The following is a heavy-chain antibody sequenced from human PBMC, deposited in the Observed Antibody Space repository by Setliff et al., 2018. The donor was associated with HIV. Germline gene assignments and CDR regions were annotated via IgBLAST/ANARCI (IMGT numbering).Heavy chain of an antibody. CDR3: ARGWFGGYYFDY. CDR1: GGSIRSRDNY. D-gene: IGHD3-10*01. V-gene: IGHV4-39*01. J-gene: IGHJ4*02. CDR2: IYYSGTT. Sequence: SETLSLTCTVSGGSIRSRDNYWGWIRQPPGKGLEWIGHIYYSGTTYYNPSLKSRVSISVDTSKNQFSLKLSFVTAADTAVYYCARGWFGGYYFDYWGQGTLVTVPQ.